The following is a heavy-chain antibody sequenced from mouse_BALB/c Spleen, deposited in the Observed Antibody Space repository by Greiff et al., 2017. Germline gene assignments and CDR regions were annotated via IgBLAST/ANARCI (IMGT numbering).Heavy chain of an antibody. Sequence: QVQLKQSGAELVRPGTSVKMSCKAAGYTFPTYWIGWVTQRPGHGLEWIGDIYPGGGYTNYNEKFKGKATLTADTSYSTAYMQLSSLTSEDSAIYYCARQENYYGSSYDYAMDYWGQGTSVTVSS. D-gene: IGHD1-1*01. J-gene: IGHJ4*01. CDR3: ARQENYYGSSYDYAMDY. CDR1: GYTFPTYW. V-gene: IGHV1-63*02. CDR2: IYPGGGYT.